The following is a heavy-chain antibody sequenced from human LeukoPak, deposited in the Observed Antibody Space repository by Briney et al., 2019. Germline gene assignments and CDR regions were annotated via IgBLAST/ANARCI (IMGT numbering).Heavy chain of an antibody. CDR2: ISGSGGST. D-gene: IGHD4-17*01. CDR3: AKTATVTTDWDY. Sequence: GGSLRLSCAASGFIVSNNYMTWVRQAPGKGLEWVSAISGSGGSTYYADSVKGRFTISRDNSKNTLYPQMISLRAEDTAVYYCAKTATVTTDWDYWGQGTLVTVSS. CDR1: GFIVSNNY. V-gene: IGHV3-23*01. J-gene: IGHJ4*02.